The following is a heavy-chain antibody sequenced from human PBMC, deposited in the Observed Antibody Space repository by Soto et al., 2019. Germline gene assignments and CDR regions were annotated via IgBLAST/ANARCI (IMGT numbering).Heavy chain of an antibody. V-gene: IGHV1-2*02. CDR2: INPNSGGT. D-gene: IGHD1-26*01. CDR3: ARDGWELIAFDI. J-gene: IGHJ3*02. Sequence: ASVKVACKASGYTFTGYYMHWVRQAPGQGLEWMGWINPNSGGTNYAQKFQGRVTMTRDTSISTAYMELSRLRSDDTAVYYCARDGWELIAFDIWGQGTMVTVSS. CDR1: GYTFTGYY.